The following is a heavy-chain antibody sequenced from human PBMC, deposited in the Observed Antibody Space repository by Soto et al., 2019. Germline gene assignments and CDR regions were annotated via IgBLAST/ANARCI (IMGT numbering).Heavy chain of an antibody. D-gene: IGHD1-1*01. Sequence: SENLNLTCAVYCGPFGGYKWGWIRQPPGAGLEWIGEINQSGGTNYTPSLKSRVVISLDTSATQFSLRLNSVTAADTAVYYCVRAVPWRKSFDIWGQGTTVT. J-gene: IGHJ3*02. CDR3: VRAVPWRKSFDI. CDR1: CGPFGGYK. CDR2: INQSGGT. V-gene: IGHV4-34*01.